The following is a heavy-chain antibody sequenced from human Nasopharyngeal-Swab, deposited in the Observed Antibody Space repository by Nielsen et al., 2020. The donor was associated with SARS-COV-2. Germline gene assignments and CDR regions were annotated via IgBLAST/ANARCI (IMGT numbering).Heavy chain of an antibody. J-gene: IGHJ6*02. CDR1: GFTFTSSA. Sequence: SVKVSCKASGFTFTSSAVQWVRQARGQRLEWIGWIVVGGGNTNYAQKLQERVTITRDMSTSTAYMELSSLRSEDTAVYYCAADPAGYYDYVWGSYRYRNYYGMDVWGQGSTVTVSS. V-gene: IGHV1-58*01. D-gene: IGHD3-16*02. CDR3: AADPAGYYDYVWGSYRYRNYYGMDV. CDR2: IVVGGGNT.